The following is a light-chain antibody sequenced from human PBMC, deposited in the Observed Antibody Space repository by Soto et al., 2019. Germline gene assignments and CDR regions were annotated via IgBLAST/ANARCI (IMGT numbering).Light chain of an antibody. V-gene: IGLV2-14*01. J-gene: IGLJ2*01. CDR2: DVS. CDR3: SSYTCSSTL. Sequence: QSALTQPASVSGSPGQSITISCTGTSSDVGGYNYVSWYQQHPGKAPKLMIYDVSNRPSGVSNRFSGSKSGNTASLTISGRQAEDEADYFCSSYTCSSTLFGGGTKLTVL. CDR1: SSDVGGYNY.